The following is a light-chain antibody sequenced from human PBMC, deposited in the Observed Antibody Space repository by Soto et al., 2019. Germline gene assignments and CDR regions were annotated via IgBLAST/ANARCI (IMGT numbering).Light chain of an antibody. Sequence: DIQMTQSPSSLSASVGDRVTITCRASQSISSYLNWYQQKPGKAPKLLIYSASSLQSGVPSRFSGSGSGTDFTLTISSLQPEDFSTYYCHQSYSTWTFGQGTKVEIK. CDR2: SAS. CDR3: HQSYSTWT. J-gene: IGKJ1*01. CDR1: QSISSY. V-gene: IGKV1-39*01.